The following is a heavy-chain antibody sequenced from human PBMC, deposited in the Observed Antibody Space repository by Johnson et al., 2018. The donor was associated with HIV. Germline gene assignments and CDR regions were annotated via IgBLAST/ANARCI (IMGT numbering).Heavy chain of an antibody. J-gene: IGHJ3*02. CDR3: AKCIWGSSLIDVFDM. V-gene: IGHV3-23*04. Sequence: VQLVESGGGVVRPGGSLRLSCAASGFTFSSYAMSWVRQAPGKGLEWVSAISGSGGSTYYADSVKGRFPISRDNAKNSLYLQMNSLRAEDTAVYYCAKCIWGSSLIDVFDMWGRGTTVIVSS. CDR1: GFTFSSYA. D-gene: IGHD3-16*01. CDR2: ISGSGGST.